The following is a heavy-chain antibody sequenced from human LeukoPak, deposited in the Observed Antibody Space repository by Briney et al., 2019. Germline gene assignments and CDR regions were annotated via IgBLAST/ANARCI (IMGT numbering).Heavy chain of an antibody. Sequence: SETLSLTCTVSGGSISSYYWSWIRQPPGKGLEWIGYIYYSGSTNYNPSLKSRVTISVDTFKNQFSLKLSSVTAADTAVYYCARDLYPEYYYYMDVWGKGTTVTVSS. V-gene: IGHV4-59*01. D-gene: IGHD3-16*01. CDR3: ARDLYPEYYYYMDV. CDR1: GGSISSYY. CDR2: IYYSGST. J-gene: IGHJ6*03.